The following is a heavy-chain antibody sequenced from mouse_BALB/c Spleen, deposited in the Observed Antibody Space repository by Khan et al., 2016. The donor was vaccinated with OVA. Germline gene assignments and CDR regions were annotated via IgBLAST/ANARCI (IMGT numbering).Heavy chain of an antibody. V-gene: IGHV1-53*01. D-gene: IGHD2-2*01. Sequence: QVHVKQSGAELVKPGASVRLSCKASGYTFTSYYLYWVKQRPGQGLEWIGDINPSNGDTNFNEKFKSNATLTVDKSSSTAYIHLNSLTSEDSAVYYCTRSGYGSFAYWGQGTLVTVSA. CDR3: TRSGYGSFAY. J-gene: IGHJ3*01. CDR2: INPSNGDT. CDR1: GYTFTSYY.